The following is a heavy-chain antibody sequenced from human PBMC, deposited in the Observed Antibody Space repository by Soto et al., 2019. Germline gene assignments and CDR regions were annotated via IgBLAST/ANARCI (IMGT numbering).Heavy chain of an antibody. CDR1: GGSITHYY. Sequence: ETRSVTWIASGGSITHYYCNKIRQRAGKGLEWIGRMYTKERTNYNLSFKSRVTMSVDTSKNQFSLKLNDVTAADTAVYYCERDDYKDGGNNWFDPWGQGTMGTVSS. J-gene: IGHJ5*02. V-gene: IGHV4-4*07. D-gene: IGHD3-16*01. CDR2: MYTKERT. CDR3: ERDDYKDGGNNWFDP.